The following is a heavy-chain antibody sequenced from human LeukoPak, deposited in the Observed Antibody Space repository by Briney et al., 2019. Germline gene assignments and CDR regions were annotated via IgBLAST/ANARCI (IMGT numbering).Heavy chain of an antibody. CDR2: IYYSGST. Sequence: SETLSLTCTVSGGSISSHYWSWIRQPPGKGLEWIGYIYYSGSTNYNPSLKSRVTISVDTSKNQFSLKLSSVTAADTAVYYCASGYSYGPFHWGQGTLVTVSS. V-gene: IGHV4-59*11. D-gene: IGHD5-18*01. CDR3: ASGYSYGPFH. CDR1: GGSISSHY. J-gene: IGHJ4*02.